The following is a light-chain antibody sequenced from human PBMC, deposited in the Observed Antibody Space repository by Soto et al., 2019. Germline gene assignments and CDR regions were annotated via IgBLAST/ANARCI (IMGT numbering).Light chain of an antibody. CDR2: DTS. CDR1: TGAVTSGHY. Sequence: QAVVTQEPSLTVSPGGTVTLTCGSSTGAVTSGHYPYWFQQKPGQAPRTLIYDTSNKHSWTPARFPGSLLGGKAALTLSGAQPEDEAEYYCLLSYNGARQKVFGTGTKVTVL. CDR3: LLSYNGARQKV. V-gene: IGLV7-46*01. J-gene: IGLJ1*01.